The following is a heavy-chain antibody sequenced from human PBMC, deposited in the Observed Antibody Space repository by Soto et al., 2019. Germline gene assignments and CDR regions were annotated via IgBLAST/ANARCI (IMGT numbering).Heavy chain of an antibody. J-gene: IGHJ4*02. Sequence: QLQLQESGSGLVKPSQTLSLTCAVSGDSISNGGYSWNWIRQPPGQGLEWIGYIYHSGSTNYNPSLKSRVTITVDSSNNQFSLKLSSVTAADTSVYDCARDSRSGYYLEFWGQGTLVTVSS. D-gene: IGHD3-22*01. CDR3: ARDSRSGYYLEF. CDR1: GDSISNGGYS. V-gene: IGHV4-30-2*01. CDR2: IYHSGST.